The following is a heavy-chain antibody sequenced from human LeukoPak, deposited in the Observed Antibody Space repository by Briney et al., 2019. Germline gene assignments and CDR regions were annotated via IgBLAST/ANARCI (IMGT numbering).Heavy chain of an antibody. CDR2: ISGSGDAT. CDR1: GFTFSDYA. D-gene: IGHD3-3*01. V-gene: IGHV3-23*01. CDR3: AKGRAYDFWTFDY. J-gene: IGHJ4*02. Sequence: GGSLRLSCAASGFTFSDYAMSCVRQAPEKGLEWVSAISGSGDATKYADSVKGRFTISRDKSKNTLYLQMNSLRAEDTAVYYCAKGRAYDFWTFDYWGQGTLVTVSS.